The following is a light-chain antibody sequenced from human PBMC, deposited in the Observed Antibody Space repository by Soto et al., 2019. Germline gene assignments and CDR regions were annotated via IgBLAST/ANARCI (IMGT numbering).Light chain of an antibody. CDR3: QQSYSTRRT. CDR1: QSISSY. Sequence: DIQITQSTSSLSASVGDRVTITCRASQSISSYLKWYQQKPGKAPKLLIYAASILQSGVPSRFSGSGSGADFTLTISSLQPDDFATYYCQQSYSTRRTFGQGTKVEIK. J-gene: IGKJ2*01. V-gene: IGKV1-39*01. CDR2: AAS.